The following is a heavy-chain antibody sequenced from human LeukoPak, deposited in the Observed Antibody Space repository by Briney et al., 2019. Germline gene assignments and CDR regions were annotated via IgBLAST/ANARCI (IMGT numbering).Heavy chain of an antibody. CDR3: ARENIAASDNFDY. Sequence: GSLRLSCAASWFTVSSNYMSWVRQAPGKGLVWVSRIGGGGSTTTYADSVKGRFTISRDNAKNTLYLQMNSLSAEDTAVYYCARENIAASDNFDYWGQGTLVTVSS. V-gene: IGHV3-74*01. CDR2: IGGGGSTT. J-gene: IGHJ4*02. CDR1: WFTVSSNY. D-gene: IGHD6-6*01.